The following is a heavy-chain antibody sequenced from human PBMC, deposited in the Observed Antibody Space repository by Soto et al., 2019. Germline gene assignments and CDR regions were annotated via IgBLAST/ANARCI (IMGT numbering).Heavy chain of an antibody. V-gene: IGHV4-31*03. CDR1: GGSISTGGYY. CDR3: ARDPAP. J-gene: IGHJ5*02. CDR2: IYNSATT. Sequence: QVQLQESGPGLVKPSQTLSLTCTVSGGSISTGGYYWSWIRQHPGKGLEWMGYIYNSATTYYNPSRKSRVTISVDTSKNQFSLKLSSVTVAETAVYYCARDPAPWGQGALVTVSS.